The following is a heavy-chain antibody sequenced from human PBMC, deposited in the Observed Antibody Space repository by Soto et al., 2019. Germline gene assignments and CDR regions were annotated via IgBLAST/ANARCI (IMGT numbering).Heavy chain of an antibody. CDR1: GGSFSGYY. J-gene: IGHJ5*02. CDR2: VYSSGGT. Sequence: SETLSLTCAGYGGSFSGYYWTWIRQPAGKGLEWIGRVYSSGGTHYNPSLKSRVTISLDTSKNQFSLRLLSVTDADTAVYFCARGQRFSDWFDPWGQGTLVTVSS. V-gene: IGHV4-59*10. CDR3: ARGQRFSDWFDP. D-gene: IGHD3-3*01.